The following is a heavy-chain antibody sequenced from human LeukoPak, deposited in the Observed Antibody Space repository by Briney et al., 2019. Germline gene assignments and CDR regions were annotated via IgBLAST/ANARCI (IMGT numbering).Heavy chain of an antibody. J-gene: IGHJ3*02. Sequence: GESLKISRKGSGYSFTSYWIAWVRQMPGKGLEGMGIIYPGDSDTRYSPSFQGQVTISADKSISTAYLQWSSLKASDTAMYYCARERVPAAIFDAFDIWGQGTMVTVSS. CDR3: ARERVPAAIFDAFDI. D-gene: IGHD2-2*02. CDR1: GYSFTSYW. V-gene: IGHV5-51*01. CDR2: IYPGDSDT.